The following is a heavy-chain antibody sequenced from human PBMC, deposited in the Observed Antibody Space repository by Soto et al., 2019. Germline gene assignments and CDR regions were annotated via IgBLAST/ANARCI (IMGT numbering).Heavy chain of an antibody. CDR1: GGSISSSSYY. CDR3: ARLTVRAYYYYGMDV. CDR2: IYYSGST. Sequence: QLQLQESGPGLVKPSETLSLTCTVSGGSISSSSYYWGWIRQPPGKGLEWIGSIYYSGSTYYNPSLKSRVTISVDTSKNQFSLKLSSVTAADTAVYYCARLTVRAYYYYGMDVWGQGTTVTVSS. D-gene: IGHD4-17*01. J-gene: IGHJ6*02. V-gene: IGHV4-39*01.